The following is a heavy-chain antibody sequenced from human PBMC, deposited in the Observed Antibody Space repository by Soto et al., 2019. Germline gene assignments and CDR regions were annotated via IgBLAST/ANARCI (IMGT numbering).Heavy chain of an antibody. CDR2: IGSTGVK. Sequence: TGGSLRLSCPTSGFAFSSFSMHWFRQAPGKRLEWVAVIGSTGVKAYADSVKGRFTVSRDNSQGTLYLQMDSLGPDDTAVYYCAREVVTTKWYFDNWGQGILVTVSS. D-gene: IGHD1-1*01. V-gene: IGHV3-30*01. CDR3: AREVVTTKWYFDN. J-gene: IGHJ4*02. CDR1: GFAFSSFS.